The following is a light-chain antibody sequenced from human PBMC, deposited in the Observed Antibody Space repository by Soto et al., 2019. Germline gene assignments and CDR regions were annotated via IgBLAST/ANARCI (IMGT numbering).Light chain of an antibody. CDR3: GSWDNSRIVV. Sequence: QSVLTQPPSVSAAPGQKVTISCSGSSSNIGNNYVFWYQQLPGTAPKLLIYENDKRPSGIYDRFSGSNAGASATLDITGLQTGDEADYCCGSWDNSRIVVFGGGTQLTVL. J-gene: IGLJ7*01. V-gene: IGLV1-51*02. CDR2: END. CDR1: SSNIGNNY.